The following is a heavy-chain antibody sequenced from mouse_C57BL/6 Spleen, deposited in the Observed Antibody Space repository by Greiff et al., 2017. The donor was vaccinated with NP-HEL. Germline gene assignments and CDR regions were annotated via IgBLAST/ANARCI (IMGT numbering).Heavy chain of an antibody. CDR1: GYTFTSYW. D-gene: IGHD2-4*01. CDR3: ASPYDYGEGAMDY. CDR2: IHPNSGST. V-gene: IGHV1-64*01. Sequence: QVQQQPGAELVKPGASVKLSCKASGYTFTSYWMHWVKQRPGQGLEWIGMIHPNSGSTNYNEKFKSKATLTVDKSSSTAYMQLSSLTSEDSAVYYCASPYDYGEGAMDYWGQGTSVTVSS. J-gene: IGHJ4*01.